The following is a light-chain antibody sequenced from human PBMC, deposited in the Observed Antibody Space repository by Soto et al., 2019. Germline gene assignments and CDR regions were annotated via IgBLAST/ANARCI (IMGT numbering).Light chain of an antibody. V-gene: IGKV3-15*01. J-gene: IGKJ2*01. Sequence: EIVMTQSPATLSLSPGERAALACRASQSINSELAWYQQKPGQPPRLPSSGAPTRATGVPARLTGSESGSEFYLTVSGLQSEDFAVYYCHQGDNRPLTFGQRNSLEL. CDR1: QSINSE. CDR3: HQGDNRPLT. CDR2: GAP.